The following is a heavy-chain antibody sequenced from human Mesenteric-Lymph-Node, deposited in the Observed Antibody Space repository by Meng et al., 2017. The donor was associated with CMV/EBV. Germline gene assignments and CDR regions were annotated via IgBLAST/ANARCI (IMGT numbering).Heavy chain of an antibody. CDR1: GFMFSSHS. D-gene: IGHD6-19*01. CDR3: ARDRTGGWFDAYDI. V-gene: IGHV3-21*06. Sequence: ASGFMFSSHSMNWVRQAPGKGLEWVASIGGSRTFTQFADSVKGRFTISRDNAKSSLYLQMNSLRDDDTAVYYCARDRTGGWFDAYDIWGQGTMVTVSS. CDR2: IGGSRTFT. J-gene: IGHJ3*02.